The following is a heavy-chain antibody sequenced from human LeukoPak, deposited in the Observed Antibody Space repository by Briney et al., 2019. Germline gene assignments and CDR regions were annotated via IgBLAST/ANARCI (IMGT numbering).Heavy chain of an antibody. V-gene: IGHV1-69*04. Sequence: SVKVSCKASGGTFSSYAISWVRQAPGQGLEWMGRIIPILGIANYAQKFQGRVTITADKSTSTAYMELSSLRSEDTAVYYCARGVAAARDLAFDYWGQGTLVTVSS. CDR1: GGTFSSYA. D-gene: IGHD6-13*01. CDR3: ARGVAAARDLAFDY. J-gene: IGHJ4*02. CDR2: IIPILGIA.